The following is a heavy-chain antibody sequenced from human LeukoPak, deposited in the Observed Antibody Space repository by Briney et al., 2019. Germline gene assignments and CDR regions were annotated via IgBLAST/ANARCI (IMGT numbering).Heavy chain of an antibody. Sequence: SETPSLTCSVSGGSFSNNYNWDWIRQPPGKGLEWIGSLYYSGKTYYNPSLKSRVTISVDSSKSQFSLKLSSVTAEGTAVYYCSRSSDFGGLNFYYYMDVWGKGTTVTVS. V-gene: IGHV4-39*01. CDR3: SRSSDFGGLNFYYYMDV. D-gene: IGHD4-23*01. J-gene: IGHJ6*03. CDR2: LYYSGKT. CDR1: GGSFSNNYN.